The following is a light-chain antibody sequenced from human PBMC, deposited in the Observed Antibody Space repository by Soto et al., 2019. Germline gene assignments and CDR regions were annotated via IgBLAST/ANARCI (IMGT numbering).Light chain of an antibody. J-gene: IGLJ2*01. Sequence: QSVLTQPASVSGSPGQSITISCTGTSSDVGGYNYVSWYQQPPGKAPTLIIYDVAVRPSGVSSRFSGSKSANTASLTISGLQAEDEGDYYCTSYTTSTIVAFGGGTKVTVL. CDR2: DVA. V-gene: IGLV2-14*01. CDR1: SSDVGGYNY. CDR3: TSYTTSTIVA.